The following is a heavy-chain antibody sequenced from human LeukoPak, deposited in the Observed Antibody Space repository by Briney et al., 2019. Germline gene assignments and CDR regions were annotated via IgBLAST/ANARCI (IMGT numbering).Heavy chain of an antibody. CDR2: INHSGST. CDR1: GGSFSGYY. D-gene: IGHD3-10*01. V-gene: IGHV4-34*01. CDR3: ARENEWFGCMDV. Sequence: SETLSLTCAVYGGSFSGYYWSWIRQPPGKGLEWIGEINHSGSTNYNPSLKSRVTISVDTSKNQFSLKLSSVTAADTAVYYCARENEWFGCMDVWGQGTTVTVSS. J-gene: IGHJ6*02.